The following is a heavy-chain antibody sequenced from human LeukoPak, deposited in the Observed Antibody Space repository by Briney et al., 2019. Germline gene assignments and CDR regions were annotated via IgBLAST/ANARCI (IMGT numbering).Heavy chain of an antibody. CDR2: INQDGSEE. CDR1: GFSFSDYW. CDR3: ARDGSKSCSDGSCYLNWFDP. J-gene: IGHJ5*02. V-gene: IGHV3-7*01. D-gene: IGHD2-15*01. Sequence: PGGSLRLSCGASGFSFSDYWMTWVRQAPGKGLEWVANINQDGSEEYYVASVKGRFTISRDNAKNSLYLQMTSLRAEDTAVYYCARDGSKSCSDGSCYLNWFDPWGQGTLVTVSS.